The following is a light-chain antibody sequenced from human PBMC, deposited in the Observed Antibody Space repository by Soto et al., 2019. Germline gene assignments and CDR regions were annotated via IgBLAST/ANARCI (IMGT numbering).Light chain of an antibody. CDR2: EVS. J-gene: IGKJ5*01. CDR3: MQSTQLPPT. V-gene: IGKV2D-29*02. Sequence: VMTQTPLSLSVAPGQPASICCKCGHSLLHITGETFLFWYLKKQGQSPQLMIYEVSTRVSGVPDRFSGSGSGTDFTLEISRVETDDVGMYYCMQSTQLPPTLGQGTRLEI. CDR1: HSLLHITGETF.